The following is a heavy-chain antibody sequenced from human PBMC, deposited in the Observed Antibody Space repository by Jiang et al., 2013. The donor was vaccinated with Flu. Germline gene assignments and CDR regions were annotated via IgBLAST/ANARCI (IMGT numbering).Heavy chain of an antibody. J-gene: IGHJ4*02. V-gene: IGHV1-3*01. CDR2: GNT. Sequence: GNTKYSQKFQGRVTITRDTSASTAYMELSSLRSEDTAVYYCASGFWADYWGQGTLVTVSS. CDR3: ASGFWADY. D-gene: IGHD3-10*01.